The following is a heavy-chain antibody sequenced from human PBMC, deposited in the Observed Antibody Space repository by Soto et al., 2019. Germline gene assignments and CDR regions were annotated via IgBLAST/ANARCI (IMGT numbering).Heavy chain of an antibody. Sequence: GGSLRLSCAGSGFTFRWFGMNWVRQAPGKGLEWVARISNDGSNEYHVDSVKGRFTISRDNSKNTLYLQMDSLRAEDTAVYYCAKGEVRGIIPSYFDYWGLGTLVTVSS. CDR3: AKGEVRGIIPSYFDY. CDR2: ISNDGSNE. J-gene: IGHJ4*02. V-gene: IGHV3-30*18. D-gene: IGHD3-10*01. CDR1: GFTFRWFG.